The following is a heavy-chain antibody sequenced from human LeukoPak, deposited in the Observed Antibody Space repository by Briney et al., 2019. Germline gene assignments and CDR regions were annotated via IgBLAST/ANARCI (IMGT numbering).Heavy chain of an antibody. CDR1: GFTFSDHY. CDR2: TRNKAHSYTT. V-gene: IGHV3-72*01. CDR3: TTSGWFDH. Sequence: PGGSLRLSCEASGFTFSDHYMDWVRQAPGKGLEWVGRTRNKAHSYTTEYAASVKGRFTISRDDSKNSLYLQMNSLKTEDTAVYYCTTSGWFDHWGQGTLVTVSS. J-gene: IGHJ5*02. D-gene: IGHD1-14*01.